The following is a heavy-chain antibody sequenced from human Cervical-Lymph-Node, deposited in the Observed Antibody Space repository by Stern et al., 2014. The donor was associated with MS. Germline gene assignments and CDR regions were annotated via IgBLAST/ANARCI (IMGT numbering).Heavy chain of an antibody. D-gene: IGHD6-19*01. CDR3: AAVSTTSSASPFDY. CDR2: INPNTGDT. Sequence: QVQLVQSGAEVKKPGASLKVSCKTSRYTFTAYSFHWVRQAHGQGLQWMGWINPNTGDTTYAKTFRGSVTMTRDSSINTVYMELSRLTSDDTAVYYCAAVSTTSSASPFDYWGQGTLLTVSS. CDR1: RYTFTAYS. V-gene: IGHV1-2*02. J-gene: IGHJ4*02.